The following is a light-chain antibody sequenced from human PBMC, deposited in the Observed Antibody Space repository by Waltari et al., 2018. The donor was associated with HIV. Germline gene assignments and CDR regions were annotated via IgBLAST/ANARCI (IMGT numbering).Light chain of an antibody. CDR2: RAS. CDR1: ETIRSN. CDR3: QQYNIFPLP. Sequence: EIVMTQSPATLPVSPGERVTLSCRASETIRSNLAWYQQKPGQAPRPLIYRASSRATGIPARVSGSGSGTEFTLTISSLQSEDFALYYCQQYNIFPLPFGGGTKVEIK. V-gene: IGKV3-15*01. J-gene: IGKJ4*01.